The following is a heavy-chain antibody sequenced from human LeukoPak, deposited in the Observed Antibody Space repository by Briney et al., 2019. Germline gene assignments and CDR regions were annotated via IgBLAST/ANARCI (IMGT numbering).Heavy chain of an antibody. CDR2: INANNGDT. Sequence: ASVKVSCMASGYTFTGYYMYWVRQAPGQGLEWTGWINANNGDTEYARKFQGRVTMTRDTSINSAHMELKNLASDDTAVYYCARGGSSSWSSPHWYLDLWGRGTLVTVSS. CDR1: GYTFTGYY. D-gene: IGHD6-13*01. V-gene: IGHV1-2*02. J-gene: IGHJ2*01. CDR3: ARGGSSSWSSPHWYLDL.